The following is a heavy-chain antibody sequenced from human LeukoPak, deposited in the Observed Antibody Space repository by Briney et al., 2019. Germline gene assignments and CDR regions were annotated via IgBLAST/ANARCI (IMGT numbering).Heavy chain of an antibody. CDR1: VYTFTGYY. CDR3: ARAGLVRRTIVGLEDY. CDR2: INPNSGGT. V-gene: IGHV1-2*02. J-gene: IGHJ4*02. Sequence: ASVKVSCKASVYTFTGYYMHWVRQAPGQGLEWMGWINPNSGGTNYAQKFQGRGTMTRDTSISTAYMELSRLRSDDTAVYYCARAGLVRRTIVGLEDYWGQGTLVTVSS. D-gene: IGHD2-15*01.